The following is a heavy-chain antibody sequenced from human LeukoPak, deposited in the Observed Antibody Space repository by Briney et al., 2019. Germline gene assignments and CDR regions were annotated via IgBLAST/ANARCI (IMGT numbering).Heavy chain of an antibody. CDR2: IYYSGST. Sequence: SETLSLTCTVSGGSISSYYWGWIRQPPGKGLEWIGSIYYSGSTYYNPSLKSRVTISVDTSKNQFSLKLSSVTAADTAVYYCARESDYDSSGPFDYWGQGTLVTVSS. CDR3: ARESDYDSSGPFDY. CDR1: GGSISSYY. J-gene: IGHJ4*02. V-gene: IGHV4-39*07. D-gene: IGHD3-22*01.